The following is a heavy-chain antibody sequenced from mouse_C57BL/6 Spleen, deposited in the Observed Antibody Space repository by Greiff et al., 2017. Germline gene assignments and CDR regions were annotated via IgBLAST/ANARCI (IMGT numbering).Heavy chain of an antibody. CDR3: ANWDGGY. J-gene: IGHJ2*01. D-gene: IGHD4-1*01. V-gene: IGHV1-20*01. Sequence: EVKLVESGPELVKPGDSVKISCKASGYSFTGYFMNWVMQSHGKSLEWMGRINPYNGDTFYNQKFKGKATLTVDKSSSTAHMELRSLTSEDSAVYYCANWDGGYWGQGTTLTVSS. CDR1: GYSFTGYF. CDR2: INPYNGDT.